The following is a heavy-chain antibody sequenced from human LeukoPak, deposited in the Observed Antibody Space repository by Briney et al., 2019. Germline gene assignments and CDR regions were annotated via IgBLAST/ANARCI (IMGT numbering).Heavy chain of an antibody. CDR3: ARDRGMDNWNYDYFDH. CDR2: IIPIFGTA. CDR1: GGTFSSYA. Sequence: SVKVSCKASGGTFSSYAISWVRQAPGQGLEWMGGIIPIFGTANYAQKFQGRVTITADESTSTVHMELSSLRSEDTAVYYCARDRGMDNWNYDYFDHWGQGTLVTVSS. D-gene: IGHD1-7*01. V-gene: IGHV1-69*13. J-gene: IGHJ4*02.